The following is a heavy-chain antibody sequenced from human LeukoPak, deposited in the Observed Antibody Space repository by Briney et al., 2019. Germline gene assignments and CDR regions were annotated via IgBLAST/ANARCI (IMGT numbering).Heavy chain of an antibody. V-gene: IGHV3-33*06. Sequence: GGSLRLSCAASGFTFSSYGMHWVRQAPGKGLEWVGVIWYDGSNKYYADSVKGRFTISRDNSKNTLYLQMNSLRAEDTAVYYCAKDLEVTTVTTVDYWGQGTLGTVSS. CDR3: AKDLEVTTVTTVDY. CDR2: IWYDGSNK. J-gene: IGHJ4*02. D-gene: IGHD4-17*01. CDR1: GFTFSSYG.